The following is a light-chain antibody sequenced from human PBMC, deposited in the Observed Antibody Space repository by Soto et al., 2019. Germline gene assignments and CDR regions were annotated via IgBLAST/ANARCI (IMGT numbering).Light chain of an antibody. CDR1: QSISNY. CDR2: DAS. J-gene: IGKJ4*01. CDR3: QHYDNLPLT. V-gene: IGKV1-33*01. Sequence: DIQMTQSPSSLSAFVGDRVTITCRASQSISNYLNWYHQKPGKAPKLLIFDASNLETGVPSRFSGSGSRTHFSLTINNLQPEDVGTYFCQHYDNLPLTFGGGTKVEIE.